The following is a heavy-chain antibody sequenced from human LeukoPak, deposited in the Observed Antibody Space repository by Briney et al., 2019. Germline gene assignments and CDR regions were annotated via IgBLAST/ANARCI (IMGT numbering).Heavy chain of an antibody. CDR2: IYTTGRT. Sequence: TXSLTCSVSGGSVNSYYWSWIRQPPGKGLKWIGYIYTTGRTNYNPSLKSRVTISVDTSKNQFSLKLSSVTAADTAVYYCAKILGSGVWYGFDIWGQGTMVTVSS. J-gene: IGHJ3*02. CDR3: AKILGSGVWYGFDI. CDR1: GGSVNSYY. D-gene: IGHD7-27*01. V-gene: IGHV4-4*09.